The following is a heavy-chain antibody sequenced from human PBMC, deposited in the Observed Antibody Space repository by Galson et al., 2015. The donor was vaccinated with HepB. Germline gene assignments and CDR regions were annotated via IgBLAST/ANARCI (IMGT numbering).Heavy chain of an antibody. D-gene: IGHD6-13*01. CDR1: GFTFSSYA. J-gene: IGHJ4*02. V-gene: IGHV3-64D*06. Sequence: SLRLSCAASGFTFSSYAMSWVRQAPGKGLEWVSAISSNGGSTYYADSVKGRFTISRDNSKNTLYLQMSSLRAEDTAVYYCVKPSRDRPLYFDYWGQGTLVTVSS. CDR3: VKPSRDRPLYFDY. CDR2: ISSNGGST.